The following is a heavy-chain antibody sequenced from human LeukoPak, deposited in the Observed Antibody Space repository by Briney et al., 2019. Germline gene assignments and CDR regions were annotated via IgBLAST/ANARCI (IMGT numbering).Heavy chain of an antibody. J-gene: IGHJ4*02. Sequence: GGSLRLSCAASGFTVSSNYMSWVRQAPGKGLEWVSVIYSGGSTYYADSVKGRFTISRNNSKNTLYLQMNSLRAEDTAVYYCARVPGYDDYGDFYYFDYWGQGTLVTVSS. CDR3: ARVPGYDDYGDFYYFDY. CDR1: GFTVSSNY. V-gene: IGHV3-53*01. D-gene: IGHD4-17*01. CDR2: IYSGGST.